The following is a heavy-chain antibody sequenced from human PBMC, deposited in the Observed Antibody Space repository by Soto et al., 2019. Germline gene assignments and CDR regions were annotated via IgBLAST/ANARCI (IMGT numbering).Heavy chain of an antibody. D-gene: IGHD2-2*01. Sequence: ASVKVSCKASGYTFTGYYMHWVRQAPGQGLEWMGWINPNSGGTNYAQKFQGRVTMTRDTSISTAYMELSRLRSDDTAVYYCARDLDCSSTSCYLGWFDTWGQGTLVTVSS. CDR3: ARDLDCSSTSCYLGWFDT. J-gene: IGHJ5*02. CDR1: GYTFTGYY. V-gene: IGHV1-2*02. CDR2: INPNSGGT.